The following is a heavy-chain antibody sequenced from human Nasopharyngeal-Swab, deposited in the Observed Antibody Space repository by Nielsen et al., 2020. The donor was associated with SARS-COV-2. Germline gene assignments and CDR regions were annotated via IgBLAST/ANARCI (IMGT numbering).Heavy chain of an antibody. J-gene: IGHJ4*02. CDR1: GFNFSSYD. D-gene: IGHD1/OR15-1a*01. V-gene: IGHV3-13*04. Sequence: GESLKISCAASGFNFSSYDMHWVRQTTGKGLEWVSAIGTAGDTYYPGSVKGRFTISRENAKNSLYLQMNSLRAGDTAVYYCAREGLEQRVFDYWGQGTLVTVSS. CDR3: AREGLEQRVFDY. CDR2: IGTAGDT.